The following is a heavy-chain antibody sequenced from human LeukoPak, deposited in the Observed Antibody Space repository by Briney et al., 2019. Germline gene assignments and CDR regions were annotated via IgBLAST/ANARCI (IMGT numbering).Heavy chain of an antibody. CDR1: GGSIITTNW. CDR2: VHLNGAT. CDR3: TRESGAFSPFGF. V-gene: IGHV4/OR15-8*02. J-gene: IGHJ4*02. Sequence: SETLSLTCVVSGGSIITTNWWSWVRQPPGKGLEWIGEVHLNGATHYNPSLGSRVSMSIDKSKNHMSLKLTSVTAADTAIYYCTRESGAFSPFGFWGQGTLVTVSS. D-gene: IGHD1-26*01.